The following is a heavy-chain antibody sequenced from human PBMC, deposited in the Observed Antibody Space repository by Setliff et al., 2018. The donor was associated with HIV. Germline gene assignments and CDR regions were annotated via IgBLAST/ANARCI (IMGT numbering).Heavy chain of an antibody. CDR3: ARFPSSTSFYYFDY. D-gene: IGHD2-2*01. Sequence: NPSETLSLTCTVSGGSISTSGTYWSWIRQHPERGLEWIGYIHFSGGTYYNPSLPSLESRVTISVDTSKNQFSLMLKSVTAADTAVYYCARFPSSTSFYYFDYWGQGTLVTVSS. CDR1: GGSISTSGTY. J-gene: IGHJ4*02. V-gene: IGHV4-31*03. CDR2: IHFSGGT.